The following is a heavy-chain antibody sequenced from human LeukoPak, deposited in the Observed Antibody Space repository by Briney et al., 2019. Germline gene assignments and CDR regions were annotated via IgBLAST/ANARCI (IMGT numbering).Heavy chain of an antibody. CDR1: GFTFSSYW. CDR3: ARDYYDSSGYYRYDY. D-gene: IGHD3-22*01. J-gene: IGHJ4*02. Sequence: GGSLRLSCAASGFTFSSYWMSWVRQAPGKGLEWVANIKQDGSEKYYVDSVKGRFTISRDNAKNSLYLQMNSLRAKDTAVYYCARDYYDSSGYYRYDYWGQGTLVTVSS. V-gene: IGHV3-7*01. CDR2: IKQDGSEK.